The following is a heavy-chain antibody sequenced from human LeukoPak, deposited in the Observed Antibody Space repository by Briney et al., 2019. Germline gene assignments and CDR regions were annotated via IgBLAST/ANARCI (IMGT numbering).Heavy chain of an antibody. J-gene: IGHJ4*02. V-gene: IGHV1-3*01. CDR2: INADNGNT. D-gene: IGHD6-19*01. CDR1: GYIFTNYA. CDR3: ASPPEDSSGWNFDY. Sequence: ASVKVSCKASGYIFTNYAIHWVRQAPGQRLEWMGWINADNGNTKYSQRFQGRVTITRDTSASTAYMELSSLRSEDTAVYHCASPPEDSSGWNFDYWGQGTLVTVSS.